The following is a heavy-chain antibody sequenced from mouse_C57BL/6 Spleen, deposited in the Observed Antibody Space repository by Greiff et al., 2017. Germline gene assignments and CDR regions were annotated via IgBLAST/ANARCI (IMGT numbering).Heavy chain of an antibody. CDR3: ARSETGTGYYFYY. Sequence: VQLQQPGTELVKPGASVKLSCKASGYTFTSYWMHWVKQRPGQGLEWIGNINPSNGGTNYNEKFKSKATLTVDKSSSTAYMQLSSLTSEDSAVYYCARSETGTGYYFYYWGQGTTLTVAS. CDR2: INPSNGGT. J-gene: IGHJ2*01. D-gene: IGHD4-1*01. CDR1: GYTFTSYW. V-gene: IGHV1-53*01.